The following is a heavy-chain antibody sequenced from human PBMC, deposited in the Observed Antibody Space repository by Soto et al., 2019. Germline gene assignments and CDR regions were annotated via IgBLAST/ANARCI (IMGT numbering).Heavy chain of an antibody. D-gene: IGHD3-3*01. J-gene: IGHJ6*03. Sequence: EVQLVESGGGLVKPGGSLRLSCAASGFTFSSYSMNWVRQAPGKGLEWVSSISSSSSYIYYADSVKGRFTISRDNAKNSLYLQMNSLRAEDTAVYYCARDTPPYYDFWSGYSPYYYYMDVWGKGTTVTVSS. CDR2: ISSSSSYI. V-gene: IGHV3-21*01. CDR3: ARDTPPYYDFWSGYSPYYYYMDV. CDR1: GFTFSSYS.